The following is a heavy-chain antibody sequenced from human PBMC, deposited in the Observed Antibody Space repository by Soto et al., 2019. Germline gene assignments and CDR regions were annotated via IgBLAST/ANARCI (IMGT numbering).Heavy chain of an antibody. CDR1: GYTFTNYG. CDR2: ISTSNSNT. J-gene: IGHJ6*02. Sequence: QVQLVQSGGEVKKPGAAVMVSCKASGYTFTNYGINWVRQAPGQGLEWMGWISTSNSNTAYAQKFQDRVTMTTDTSTSTAYMELRCLRPDDTAVYYCARPPQVTRSYYGNGLDVWGQGTTVTVSS. CDR3: ARPPQVTRSYYGNGLDV. V-gene: IGHV1-18*01. D-gene: IGHD5-18*01.